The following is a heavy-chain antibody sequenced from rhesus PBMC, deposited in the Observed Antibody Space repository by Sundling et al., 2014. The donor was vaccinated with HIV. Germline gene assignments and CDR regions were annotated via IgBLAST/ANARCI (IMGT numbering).Heavy chain of an antibody. D-gene: IGHD2-2*01. Sequence: EVQLVQSGAEVKKPGASVKISCKASGYTFTDYYLHWVRQPPGKGLEWMGHVDPEDGETDFAHQFQDRVTITADTSTNTAYMELTSLRSEDTAVYYCAKTYCTSTGCYGFGLDSWGQGVVVTVSS. J-gene: IGHJ6*01. CDR3: AKTYCTSTGCYGFGLDS. CDR2: VDPEDGET. V-gene: IGHV1-111*02. CDR1: GYTFTDYY.